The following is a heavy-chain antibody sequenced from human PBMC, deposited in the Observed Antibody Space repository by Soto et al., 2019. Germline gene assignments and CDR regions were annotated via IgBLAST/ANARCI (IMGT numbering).Heavy chain of an antibody. CDR3: ARVGGSYYVGYYYYGMDV. V-gene: IGHV1-18*01. Sequence: QVQLVQSGAEVKKPGASVKVSCKASGYTFTSYGISWVRQAPGQGLEWMGWISAYNGNTNYAQKLQGRVTMTTDTXTXTXXKERRSLRSDDTAVYYCARVGGSYYVGYYYYGMDVWGQGTTVTVSS. J-gene: IGHJ6*02. CDR2: ISAYNGNT. D-gene: IGHD1-26*01. CDR1: GYTFTSYG.